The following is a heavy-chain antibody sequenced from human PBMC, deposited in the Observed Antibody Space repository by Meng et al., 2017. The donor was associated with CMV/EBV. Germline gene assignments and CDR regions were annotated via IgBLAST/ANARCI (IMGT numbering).Heavy chain of an antibody. Sequence: GESLKISCAASGFTFSSYWMSWVRPAPGKGLEWVANINQGGSEKYYVDSVKGRFTMSRDNAKNSLYLQMSSLTAEDTAVYYCARYCTNTGCYIYDYWGQGTLVTVSS. CDR1: GFTFSSYW. CDR2: INQGGSEK. V-gene: IGHV3-7*01. D-gene: IGHD2-2*02. CDR3: ARYCTNTGCYIYDY. J-gene: IGHJ4*02.